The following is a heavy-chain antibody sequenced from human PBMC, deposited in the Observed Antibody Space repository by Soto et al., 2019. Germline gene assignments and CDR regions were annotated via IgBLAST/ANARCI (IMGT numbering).Heavy chain of an antibody. D-gene: IGHD3-3*01. CDR3: TRAVWSAFSDNNY. J-gene: IGHJ4*02. CDR2: SRNKANSYTT. CDR1: GFTFSDHY. V-gene: IGHV3-72*01. Sequence: GGSLRLSCTASGFTFSDHYMDWVRQAPGKGLEWVGRSRNKANSYTTVYAASVEGRFTISRDDSEKSLYLQMNSLKTEDTAVYYCTRAVWSAFSDNNYWGQGTLVTVSS.